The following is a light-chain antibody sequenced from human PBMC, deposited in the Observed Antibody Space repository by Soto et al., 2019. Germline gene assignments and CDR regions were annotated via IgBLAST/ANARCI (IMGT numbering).Light chain of an antibody. CDR1: QTISSF. CDR3: KQSYSTPRT. Sequence: DIQMTQSPSSLSASVGDRVTISCRASQTISSFLNWYQQKPGKAPKLLIYAASNLQSGVQSRFSGSGSGTDFTLTISSLQPEDFATYYCKQSYSTPRTFGQGTKVDIK. J-gene: IGKJ1*01. CDR2: AAS. V-gene: IGKV1-39*01.